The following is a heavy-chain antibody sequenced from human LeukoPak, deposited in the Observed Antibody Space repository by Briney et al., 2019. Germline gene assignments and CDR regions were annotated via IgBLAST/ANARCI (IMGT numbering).Heavy chain of an antibody. J-gene: IGHJ5*02. V-gene: IGHV3-53*01. CDR2: IYSGGST. CDR1: GFTVSGNY. Sequence: GGSLRLSCAASGFTVSGNYMNWVRQAPGKGLEWVSVIYSGGSTYYADSVKGRFTISRDNSKNTLYLQMNSLRAEDTAVYYCARDRDANWFDPWGQGTLVTVSS. CDR3: ARDRDANWFDP. D-gene: IGHD3-10*01.